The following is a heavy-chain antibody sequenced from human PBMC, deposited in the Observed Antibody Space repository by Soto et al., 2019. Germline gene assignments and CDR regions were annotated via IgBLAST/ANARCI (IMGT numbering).Heavy chain of an antibody. Sequence: LSLTCTVSGGSISSYYWSWIRQPAGKGLEWIGRIYTSGSTNYNPSLKSRVTMSVDTSKNQFSLKLSSVTAADTAVYYCARNSPRSKRGYYYYCGMDVWGQGTTVTVSS. CDR3: ARNSPRSKRGYYYYCGMDV. CDR2: IYTSGST. CDR1: GGSISSYY. D-gene: IGHD3-10*01. J-gene: IGHJ6*02. V-gene: IGHV4-4*07.